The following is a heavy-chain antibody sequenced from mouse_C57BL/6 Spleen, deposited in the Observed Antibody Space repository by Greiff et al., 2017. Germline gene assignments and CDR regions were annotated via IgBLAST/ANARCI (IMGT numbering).Heavy chain of an antibody. CDR1: RFTFSDYG. CDR3: ARPRRYFDV. J-gene: IGHJ1*03. CDR2: ISSGSSTI. Sequence: EVMLVESGGGLVKPGGSLKLSCAASRFTFSDYGMHWVRQAPEKGLEWVAYISSGSSTIYYADTVKGRFTISRDNAKNTLFLQMTSLRSEDTAMYYCARPRRYFDVWGTGTTVTVSS. V-gene: IGHV5-17*01.